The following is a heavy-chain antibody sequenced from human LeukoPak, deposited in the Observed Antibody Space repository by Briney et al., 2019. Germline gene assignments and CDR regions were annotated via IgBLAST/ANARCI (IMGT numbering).Heavy chain of an antibody. Sequence: SETLSLTCTVSGGSISSGSYYWSWLRQPAGKGLEWIGRIYTSGSTNYNPSLKSRVTISVDTSKNQFSLKLSSVTAADTAVYYCARENYYDSSGQYWGQGTLVTVSS. CDR2: IYTSGST. V-gene: IGHV4-61*02. CDR1: GGSISSGSYY. J-gene: IGHJ4*02. D-gene: IGHD3-22*01. CDR3: ARENYYDSSGQY.